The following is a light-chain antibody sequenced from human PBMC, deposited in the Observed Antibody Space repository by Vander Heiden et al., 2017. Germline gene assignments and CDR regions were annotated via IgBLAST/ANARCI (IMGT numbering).Light chain of an antibody. CDR2: EVS. CDR1: RSDVGSYNL. V-gene: IGLV2-23*02. CDR3: CSYAGSSTLYV. Sequence: SALTPPASVSGSPGPSITIPCTGTRSDVGSYNLVSWYQQNPGKAPKLMSYEVSKRPSGVSNRFSGSKSGNTASLTISGLQAEDEADYYCCSYAGSSTLYVCGTGTKV. J-gene: IGLJ1*01.